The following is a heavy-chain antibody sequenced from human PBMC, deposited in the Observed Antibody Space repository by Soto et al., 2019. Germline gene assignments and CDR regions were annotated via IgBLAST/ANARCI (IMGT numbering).Heavy chain of an antibody. J-gene: IGHJ4*02. Sequence: PVGSLRLSCAASGFTFSSYAMSWVRQAPGKGLEWVSAISGSGGSTYYADSVKGRFTISRDNSKNTLYLQMNSLRAEDTAVYYCAKEVPYDYVWGSYQLPDYWGQGTLVTVSS. CDR3: AKEVPYDYVWGSYQLPDY. D-gene: IGHD3-16*02. V-gene: IGHV3-23*01. CDR2: ISGSGGST. CDR1: GFTFSSYA.